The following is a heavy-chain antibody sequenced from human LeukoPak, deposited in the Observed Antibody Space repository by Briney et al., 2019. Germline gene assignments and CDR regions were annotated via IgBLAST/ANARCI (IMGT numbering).Heavy chain of an antibody. CDR3: ARRYYDNSGYRYYFDY. CDR1: GGSISSYY. V-gene: IGHV4-59*12. J-gene: IGHJ4*02. Sequence: SETLSLTCTVSGGSISSYYWSWIRQPPGKGLEWIGYIYYSGSTNYNPSLKSRVTISVDTSKNQFSLKLSSVTAADTAVCYCARRYYDNSGYRYYFDYWGQGTLVTVSS. D-gene: IGHD3-22*01. CDR2: IYYSGST.